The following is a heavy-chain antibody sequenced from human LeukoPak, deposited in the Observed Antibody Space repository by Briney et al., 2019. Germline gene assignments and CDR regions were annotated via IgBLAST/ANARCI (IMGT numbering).Heavy chain of an antibody. D-gene: IGHD3-22*01. CDR3: ARDHSSGYYPDY. J-gene: IGHJ4*02. CDR1: GGSISSGSYY. V-gene: IGHV4-61*02. CDR2: IYTSGST. Sequence: SETLSLTCTVSGGSISSGSYYWSWIRQPAGKGLEWIGRIYTSGSTNYNPSLKSRVTISVDTSKNQFSLKLSSVTAADTAVYYCARDHSSGYYPDYWGQGTLVTVSS.